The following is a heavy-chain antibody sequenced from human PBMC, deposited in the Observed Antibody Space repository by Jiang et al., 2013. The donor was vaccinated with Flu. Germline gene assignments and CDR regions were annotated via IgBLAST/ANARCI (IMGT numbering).Heavy chain of an antibody. Sequence: GLVKPSETLSLTCTVSGGSVNSKSYYWSWIRQPPGKGLEWIGYIYYTGRTNYNPSLKSRLTILVDTSKNQFSLKLSSVTAADTAVYYCARAPSKWEPFDYWGQGTLVTVSS. D-gene: IGHD1-26*01. V-gene: IGHV4-61*01. CDR2: IYYTGRT. CDR3: ARAPSKWEPFDY. CDR1: GGSVNSKSYY. J-gene: IGHJ4*02.